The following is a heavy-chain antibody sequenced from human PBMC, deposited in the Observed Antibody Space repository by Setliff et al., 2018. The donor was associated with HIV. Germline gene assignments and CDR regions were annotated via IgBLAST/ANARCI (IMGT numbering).Heavy chain of an antibody. CDR1: GGSIRGSNYY. J-gene: IGHJ4*02. CDR2: SYYSGST. Sequence: SETLSLTCTVSGGSIRGSNYYWAWIRQPPGKGLEWIGSSYYSGSTYYNPSLKSRVTISVDTSKNQFSLKLTSVTAADTAISYCATDTAFLQEGTEFWGQGARVTVS. CDR3: ATDTAFLQEGTEF. V-gene: IGHV4-39*01. D-gene: IGHD5-18*01.